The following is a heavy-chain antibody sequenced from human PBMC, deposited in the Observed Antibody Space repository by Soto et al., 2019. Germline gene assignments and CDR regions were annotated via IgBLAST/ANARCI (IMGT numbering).Heavy chain of an antibody. CDR1: GGTFIYYA. J-gene: IGHJ1*01. D-gene: IGHD3-22*01. V-gene: IGHV1-69*06. CDR2: IVPVFGTP. CDR3: TRGGFHFVDSTGYSFES. Sequence: HGQLVQSGAEVKGPGSSVKVSCRASGGTFIYYAFNWVRQAPGQGLEWLGGIVPVFGTPDYAPSFHDRITITADKSTNPTYLEVIDLRSEATATYYCTRGGFHFVDSTGYSFESWGQGALVTVSS.